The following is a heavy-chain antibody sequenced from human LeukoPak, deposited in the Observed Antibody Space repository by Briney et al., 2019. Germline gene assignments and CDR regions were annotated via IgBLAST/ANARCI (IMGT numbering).Heavy chain of an antibody. D-gene: IGHD3-10*01. CDR3: AGAFSGSYGIDY. Sequence: PETLSLTCAVYGGSFSGYYWSWIRQPPGKGLEWIGEINHSGSTNYNPSLKSRVTISVDTSKNQFSLKLSSVTAADTAVYYCAGAFSGSYGIDYWGQGTLVTVSS. V-gene: IGHV4-34*01. J-gene: IGHJ4*02. CDR2: INHSGST. CDR1: GGSFSGYY.